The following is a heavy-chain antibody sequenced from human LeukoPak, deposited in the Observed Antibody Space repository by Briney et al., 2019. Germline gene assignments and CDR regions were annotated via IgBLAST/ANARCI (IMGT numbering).Heavy chain of an antibody. CDR1: RYTFTRYG. D-gene: IGHD2-2*01. CDR2: IIAYNGDT. J-gene: IGHJ4*02. CDR3: ARGRGRGVPAAPVDY. Sequence: GAAVKVSCKASRYTFTRYGISWVRQAPGQGLEWMGWIIAYNGDTDYAQKLQGRANIPTDTTTSTAYMVRRSLGCDDTAVYCCARGRGRGVPAAPVDYWGQGTLVTVSS. V-gene: IGHV1-18*01.